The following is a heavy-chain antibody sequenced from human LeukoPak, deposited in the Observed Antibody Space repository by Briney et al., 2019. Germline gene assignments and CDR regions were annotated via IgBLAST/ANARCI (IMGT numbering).Heavy chain of an antibody. J-gene: IGHJ4*02. CDR1: GFTFSSYA. D-gene: IGHD3-9*01. Sequence: GGSLRLSCAASGFTFSSYAMSWVRQAPGKGLEWVSAISGSGGSTYYADSVKGRFTISRDNSKNTLYLQMNSLRAEDTAVYYCAKDEYDILTGYYFDYWGQGTLVTVSS. CDR2: ISGSGGST. CDR3: AKDEYDILTGYYFDY. V-gene: IGHV3-23*01.